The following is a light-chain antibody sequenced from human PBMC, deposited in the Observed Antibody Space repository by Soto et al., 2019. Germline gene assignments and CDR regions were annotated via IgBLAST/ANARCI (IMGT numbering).Light chain of an antibody. J-gene: IGKJ1*01. Sequence: EIVLTQSPGTLSLSPGERATLSCRASQSVSSSYLGWYQQNPGPAPRLLIDGASSRATGIPDRFSGSGSGTYVTITISRLEPEDLVVYYCQQNGSSPRTFGQGTKVEIK. V-gene: IGKV3-20*01. CDR3: QQNGSSPRT. CDR2: GAS. CDR1: QSVSSSY.